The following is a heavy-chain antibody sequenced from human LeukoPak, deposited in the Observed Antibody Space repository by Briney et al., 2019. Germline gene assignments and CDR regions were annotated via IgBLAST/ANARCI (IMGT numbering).Heavy chain of an antibody. D-gene: IGHD6-19*01. CDR1: GFTFSSYS. CDR3: AREGPLYSSGWYGSFDY. V-gene: IGHV3-21*01. CDR2: ISNSSSYI. Sequence: GGSLRLSCAASGFTFSSYSMNWVRQAPGKGLECVSSISNSSSYIYYADSVKSRFTISRDNAKNSLYLQMNSLRAEDTAVYYCAREGPLYSSGWYGSFDYWGQGTLVTVSS. J-gene: IGHJ4*02.